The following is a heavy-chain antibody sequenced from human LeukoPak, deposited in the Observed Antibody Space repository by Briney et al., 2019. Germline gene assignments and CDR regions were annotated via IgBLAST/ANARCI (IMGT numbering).Heavy chain of an antibody. V-gene: IGHV3-49*04. CDR3: TRAGTYYDILTGYPLFDY. CDR1: GFTFGDYA. Sequence: GGSLRLSCTASGFTFGDYAMSWVRQAPGKGLEWVGFIRSKAYGGTTEYAASVKGRFTVSRDDSKSIAYLQMNSLKTEDTAVYYCTRAGTYYDILTGYPLFDYWGQGTLVTVSS. D-gene: IGHD3-9*01. J-gene: IGHJ4*02. CDR2: IRSKAYGGTT.